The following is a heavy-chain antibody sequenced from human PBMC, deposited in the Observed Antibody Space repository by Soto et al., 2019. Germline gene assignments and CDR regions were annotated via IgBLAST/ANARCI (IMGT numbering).Heavy chain of an antibody. CDR2: ISYDGSNK. D-gene: IGHD5-18*01. Sequence: GGSLRLSCAASGFTFSSYAMHWVRQAPGKGLEWVAVISYDGSNKYYADSVKGRFTISRDNSKNTLYLQMNSLRAEDTAVYYCAREVVDTAMAAYYYGMDVWGQGTTVTVSS. CDR1: GFTFSSYA. V-gene: IGHV3-30-3*01. J-gene: IGHJ6*02. CDR3: AREVVDTAMAAYYYGMDV.